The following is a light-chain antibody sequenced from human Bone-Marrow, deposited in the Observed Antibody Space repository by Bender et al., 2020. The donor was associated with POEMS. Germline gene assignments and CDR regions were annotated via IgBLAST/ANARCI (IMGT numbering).Light chain of an antibody. CDR2: EVN. CDR3: CSYAGSRTWV. CDR1: SSDVGTYNL. Sequence: QSALTQPASVSGSPGQSVTISCTVTSSDVGTYNLVSCYQQHPGKAPRLIIFEVNKRPPGVSDPFSASKSGDTASLTLSGLRAEDEADYYCCSYAGSRTWVFGGGTKLTVL. V-gene: IGLV2-23*02. J-gene: IGLJ3*02.